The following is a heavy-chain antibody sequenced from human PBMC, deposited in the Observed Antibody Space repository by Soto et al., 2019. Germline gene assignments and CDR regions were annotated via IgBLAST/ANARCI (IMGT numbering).Heavy chain of an antibody. J-gene: IGHJ3*02. Sequence: AASVKVSCKASGGTFSSYAIIWVRQAPGQGLEWMGGIIPIFGTANYAQKFQGRVTITADESTSTVYMELSSLRSEDTAVYYCAYSSSSPDAFDIWGQGTMVTVSS. CDR1: GGTFSSYA. CDR2: IIPIFGTA. D-gene: IGHD6-6*01. V-gene: IGHV1-69*13. CDR3: AYSSSSPDAFDI.